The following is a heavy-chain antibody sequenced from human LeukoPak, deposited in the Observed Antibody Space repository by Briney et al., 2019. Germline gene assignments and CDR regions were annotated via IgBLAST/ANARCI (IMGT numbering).Heavy chain of an antibody. Sequence: GGSLRLSCAASGFTFSAYWMVWIRQAPGKGLEWVANIKYDGSEEYYVDSVKGRFTISRDNAENSLYLQLSSLRVEDTAVYYCRSGGAAPGSFDNWGQGTLVTVSP. V-gene: IGHV3-7*01. CDR1: GFTFSAYW. D-gene: IGHD6-13*01. J-gene: IGHJ4*02. CDR3: RSGGAAPGSFDN. CDR2: IKYDGSEE.